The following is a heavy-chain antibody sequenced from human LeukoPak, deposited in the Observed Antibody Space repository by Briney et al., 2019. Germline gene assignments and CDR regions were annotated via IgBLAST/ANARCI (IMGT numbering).Heavy chain of an antibody. CDR2: IYYSGST. Sequence: PSETLCLTCTVSGGSISSYYWSWIRQPPGKGLEGIGYIYYSGSTAYNPSLKSRVTISIDTSKHQFSLKLSSVTAADTAVYYCARSYGAPAATEFDYWGQGTLVTVSS. CDR1: GGSISSYY. V-gene: IGHV4-59*01. J-gene: IGHJ4*02. CDR3: ARSYGAPAATEFDY. D-gene: IGHD2-2*01.